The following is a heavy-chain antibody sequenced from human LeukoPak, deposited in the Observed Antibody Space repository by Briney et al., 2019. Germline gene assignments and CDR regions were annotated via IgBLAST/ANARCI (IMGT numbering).Heavy chain of an antibody. J-gene: IGHJ4*02. CDR1: GGSISSSPYC. Sequence: SETLSLTCTVSGGSISSSPYCWAWIRQPPGRGLEWIGSIYYRGNTYHNPSLKSRVTISVDTSKNQFSLSVISVTAADTAVYFCARPTTGPATQGYDSWGQGILVTVAS. D-gene: IGHD1-1*01. CDR3: ARPTTGPATQGYDS. V-gene: IGHV4-39*01. CDR2: IYYRGNT.